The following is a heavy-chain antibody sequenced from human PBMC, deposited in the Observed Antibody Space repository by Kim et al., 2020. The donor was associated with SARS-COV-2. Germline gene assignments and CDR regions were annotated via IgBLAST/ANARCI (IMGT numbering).Heavy chain of an antibody. CDR3: ARGGILETYFDY. J-gene: IGHJ4*02. Sequence: NYAQKFKGRVTMTRDTSISTAYMGLSKLRSDDTAVYYCARGGILETYFDYWGQGTLVTVSS. D-gene: IGHD3-16*01. V-gene: IGHV1-2*02.